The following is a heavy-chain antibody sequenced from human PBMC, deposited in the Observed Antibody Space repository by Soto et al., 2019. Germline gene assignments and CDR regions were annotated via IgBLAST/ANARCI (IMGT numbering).Heavy chain of an antibody. CDR2: IYYSGST. V-gene: IGHV4-31*03. CDR1: GGSISSGGYY. D-gene: IGHD2-15*01. CDR3: ARDDCSGGSCYFDY. J-gene: IGHJ4*02. Sequence: SETLSLTCTVSGGSISSGGYYWSWIRQHPGKGLEWIGYIYYSGSTYYNPSLKSRVTISVDTSKNQFSLKLSSVTAADTAVYYCARDDCSGGSCYFDYWGQGTLVTVSS.